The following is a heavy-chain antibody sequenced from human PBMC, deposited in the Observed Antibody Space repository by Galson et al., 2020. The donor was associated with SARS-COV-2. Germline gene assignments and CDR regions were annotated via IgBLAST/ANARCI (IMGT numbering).Heavy chain of an antibody. J-gene: IGHJ6*02. CDR3: ARDWVLSYSSSYKTHLVTYYGMDV. CDR1: GGSISSYY. D-gene: IGHD6-13*01. V-gene: IGHV4-4*07. CDR2: IYTSGST. Sequence: SQTLSLTCTVSGGSISSYYWSWIRQPAGKGLEWIGRIYTSGSTNYNPSLKSRVTMSVDTSKNQFSLKLSSVTAADMAMYYCARDWVLSYSSSYKTHLVTYYGMDVWGQGTTVTVSS.